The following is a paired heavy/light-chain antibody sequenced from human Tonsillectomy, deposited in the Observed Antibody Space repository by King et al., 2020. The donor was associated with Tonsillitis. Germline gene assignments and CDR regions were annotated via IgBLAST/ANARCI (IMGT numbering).Light chain of an antibody. CDR3: QSADNNGAYVV. CDR1: ALPKQY. V-gene: IGLV3-25*02. J-gene: IGLJ3*02. CDR2: KDT. Sequence: SYELTQPPSVSVSPGQTAGITCSGDALPKQYAYWYRQKPGQAPVLVIYKDTERPSGIPERFSGSSSGTTVTLTISGVQAEDEADYYCQSADNNGAYVVFGGGTKLTVL.
Heavy chain of an antibody. Sequence: QLQLQESGSGPVKPSQTLSLTCAVSGGSISSGGYSWNWIRQPPGKGLEWIGSIYDDGTTDYNPSLKSRVTISVDRSKNQFALKLTSVTAADTAVYFCARRCTTASCFLGYCFDYWGQGTLVTVSS. CDR3: ARRCTTASCFLGYCFDY. CDR2: IYDDGTT. D-gene: IGHD2-8*01. V-gene: IGHV4-30-2*01. CDR1: GGSISSGGYS. J-gene: IGHJ4*02.